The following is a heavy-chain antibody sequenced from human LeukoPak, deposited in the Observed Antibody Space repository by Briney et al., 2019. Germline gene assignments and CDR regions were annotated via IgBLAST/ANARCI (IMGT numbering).Heavy chain of an antibody. CDR2: INHSGST. J-gene: IGHJ3*02. CDR1: GGSFSGYY. CDR3: ARALVVAATIGAFDI. D-gene: IGHD2-15*01. V-gene: IGHV4-34*01. Sequence: PSETLSLTCAVYGGSFSGYYWSWIRQPPGKGLEWIGEINHSGSTNYNPSLKSRVTISVDTSKNQFSLKLSSVTAADTAVYYCARALVVAATIGAFDIWGQGTMVTVSS.